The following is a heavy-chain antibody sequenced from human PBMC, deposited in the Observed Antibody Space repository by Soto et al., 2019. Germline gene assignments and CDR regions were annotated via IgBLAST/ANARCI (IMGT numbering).Heavy chain of an antibody. Sequence: PSETLSLTCAVYGGSFSGYYWSWIRQPPGKGLEWIGEINHSGSTSYNPSLKSRVTISVDTSKNQFSLKLSSVTAADTAVYYCARGTRGYCSGGSCYSVFYYFDYWGQGTLVTVSS. V-gene: IGHV4-34*01. J-gene: IGHJ4*02. CDR2: INHSGST. D-gene: IGHD2-15*01. CDR1: GGSFSGYY. CDR3: ARGTRGYCSGGSCYSVFYYFDY.